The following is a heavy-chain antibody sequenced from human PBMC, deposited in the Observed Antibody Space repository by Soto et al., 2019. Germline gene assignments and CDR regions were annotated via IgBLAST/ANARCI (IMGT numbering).Heavy chain of an antibody. J-gene: IGHJ4*02. CDR1: GFTFTNYA. V-gene: IGHV3-64*04. D-gene: IGHD3-3*02. CDR3: AKARLTPRTIALYYFDY. Sequence: GGSLRLSCSASGFTFTNYAIHWIRQTPGKGLEYVSAISSNGGSTYYADSVKGRFTISRDNSKNTLYLQMNSLRAEDTAVYYCAKARLTPRTIALYYFDYWGQGTLVTVSS. CDR2: ISSNGGST.